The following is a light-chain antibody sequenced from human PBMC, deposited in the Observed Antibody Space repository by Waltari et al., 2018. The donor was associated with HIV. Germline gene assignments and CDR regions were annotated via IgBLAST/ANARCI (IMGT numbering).Light chain of an antibody. J-gene: IGLJ3*02. CDR3: AAWDVSLSGWV. Sequence: SVLTQPPSTSGTPGQKVTISCSGSPSNIGSKFVYWYQQFPGPAPNLLRYTNTARPSGVPDRFSGSKSGISASLAITGLRSEDEADYYCAAWDVSLSGWVFGGGTKLTVL. CDR1: PSNIGSKF. V-gene: IGLV1-47*01. CDR2: TNT.